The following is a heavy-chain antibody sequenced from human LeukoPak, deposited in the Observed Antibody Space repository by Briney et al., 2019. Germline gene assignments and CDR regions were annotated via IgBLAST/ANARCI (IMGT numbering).Heavy chain of an antibody. CDR2: ISSSSSYI. D-gene: IGHD6-13*01. V-gene: IGHV3-21*01. CDR1: GFTLSSYE. J-gene: IGHJ4*02. Sequence: GGSLRLFCAASGFTLSSYEMNWVRQAPGKGLEWVSSISSSSSYIYYADSVKGRFTISRDNAKNSLYLQMNSLRAEDTAVYYCARGRRIAAAGLYYFDYWGQGTLVTVSS. CDR3: ARGRRIAAAGLYYFDY.